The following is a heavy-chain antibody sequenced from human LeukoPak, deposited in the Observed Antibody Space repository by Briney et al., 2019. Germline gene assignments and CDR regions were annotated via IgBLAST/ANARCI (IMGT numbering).Heavy chain of an antibody. J-gene: IGHJ4*02. CDR2: IYLDDSET. CDR1: RHSFATSW. D-gene: IGHD3/OR15-3a*01. V-gene: IGHV5-51*01. CDR3: ARLGLAAFDY. Sequence: GESLKISCKGSRHSFATSWIGWVRQMPGRGLEWMGIIYLDDSETKYSPSFQGQVAISADKSISTAYLQWDSLKASDTAMYYCARLGLAAFDYWGQGTLVTVSS.